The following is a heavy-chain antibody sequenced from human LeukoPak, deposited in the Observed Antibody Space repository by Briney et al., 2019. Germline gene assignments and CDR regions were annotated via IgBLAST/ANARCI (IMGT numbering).Heavy chain of an antibody. CDR1: GFTFSSYS. Sequence: GGSLRLSCAASGFTFSSYSMNWVRQAPGKGLEWVSYISSSSSTIYYADTVKGRFTISRDNGKNSLYLQMSSLRDEDTAVYYCASHHYNRDWGQGTLVTVSS. J-gene: IGHJ4*02. CDR3: ASHHYNRD. V-gene: IGHV3-48*02. CDR2: ISSSSSTI. D-gene: IGHD3-22*01.